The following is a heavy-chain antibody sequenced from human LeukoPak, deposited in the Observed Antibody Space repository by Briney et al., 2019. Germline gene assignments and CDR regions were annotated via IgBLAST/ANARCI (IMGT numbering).Heavy chain of an antibody. CDR3: TTDGIVVVAATPDY. D-gene: IGHD2-15*01. J-gene: IGHJ4*02. Sequence: AGGSPRLSCAASGFTFSNAWMSWVRQAPGKGLEWVGRIKSKTDGGTTDYAAPVKGRFTISRDDSKNTLYLQMNSLKTEDTAVYYCTTDGIVVVAATPDYWGQGTLVTVSS. CDR1: GFTFSNAW. CDR2: IKSKTDGGTT. V-gene: IGHV3-15*01.